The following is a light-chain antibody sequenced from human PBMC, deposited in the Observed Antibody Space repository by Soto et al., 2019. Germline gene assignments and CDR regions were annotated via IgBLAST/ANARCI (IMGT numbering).Light chain of an antibody. CDR1: SSDVGRYNF. CDR2: EVT. CDR3: NSYISNNIPYV. Sequence: QSALTQPASVSGSPGQSITISCTGTSSDVGRYNFVSWYQQHPGKAPKLIIYEVTNRPSGVSNRFSGSKSGNTASLAISGLQAEDEADYYCNSYISNNIPYVFGTGTQLTVL. J-gene: IGLJ1*01. V-gene: IGLV2-14*01.